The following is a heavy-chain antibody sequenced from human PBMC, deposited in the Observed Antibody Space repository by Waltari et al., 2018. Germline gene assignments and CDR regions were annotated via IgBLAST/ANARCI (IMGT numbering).Heavy chain of an antibody. CDR1: GFTFTTFA. CDR3: VTDVETLVGRD. J-gene: IGHJ4*02. Sequence: QVLLVESGGGVVQPGKSLRLSCAASGFTFTTFAMHWARQAPGKGLEWVALISYDGSNKNYLDSVKGRFTISRDNAKDTVYLQMDSLRVEDTAVYYCVTDVETLVGRDWGQGTLVTVST. V-gene: IGHV3-30*03. CDR2: ISYDGSNK. D-gene: IGHD1-26*01.